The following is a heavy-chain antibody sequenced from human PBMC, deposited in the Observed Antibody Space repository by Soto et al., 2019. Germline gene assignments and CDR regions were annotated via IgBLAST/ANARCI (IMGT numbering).Heavy chain of an antibody. D-gene: IGHD6-6*01. CDR3: ARGPYSSSSGTFDP. CDR1: GGSVSSGSYY. J-gene: IGHJ5*02. V-gene: IGHV4-61*01. Sequence: SETMSLTCTVSGGSVSSGSYYWSWIRQPPGKGLEWIGYIYYSGSTNYNPSLKSRVTISVDTSKNQFSLKLSSVTAADTAVYYCARGPYSSSSGTFDPWGQGTLVTVSS. CDR2: IYYSGST.